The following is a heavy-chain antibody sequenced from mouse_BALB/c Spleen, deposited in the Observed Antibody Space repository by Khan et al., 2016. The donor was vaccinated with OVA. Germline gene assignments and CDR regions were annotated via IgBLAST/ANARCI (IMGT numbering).Heavy chain of an antibody. J-gene: IGHJ3*01. Sequence: MQLEESGAELVRPGALVKLSCKASGFNIKDYYMHWVKQRPEQGLEWIGWIDPENGNTIYDPKFQGKASITADTSSNTAYLHLSSLTSEDTAVYYCARVYGITSPFADWGQGTLVTVSA. V-gene: IGHV14-1*02. CDR1: GFNIKDYY. CDR2: IDPENGNT. D-gene: IGHD2-4*01. CDR3: ARVYGITSPFAD.